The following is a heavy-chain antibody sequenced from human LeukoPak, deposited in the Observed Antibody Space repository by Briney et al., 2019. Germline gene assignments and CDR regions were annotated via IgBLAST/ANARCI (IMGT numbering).Heavy chain of an antibody. Sequence: SETLSLTCAVYGGSFSGYYWSWIRQPPGKGLEWIGYIYYSGSTNYNPSLKSRVTISVDTSKNQFSLKLSSVTAADTAVYYCARSPRGGAVAGILNFDYWGQGTLVTVSS. CDR3: ARSPRGGAVAGILNFDY. J-gene: IGHJ4*02. D-gene: IGHD6-19*01. V-gene: IGHV4-59*01. CDR1: GGSFSGYY. CDR2: IYYSGST.